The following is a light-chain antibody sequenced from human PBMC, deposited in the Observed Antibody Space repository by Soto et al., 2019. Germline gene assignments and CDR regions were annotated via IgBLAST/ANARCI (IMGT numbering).Light chain of an antibody. J-gene: IGKJ1*01. CDR1: QTISSW. CDR3: QQYNSYS. CDR2: KAS. Sequence: DIQMPQSPSTLSGSVGDRVTIICRASQTISSWLAWYQQKAGKAPKLLIYKASSLESGVPSRFSGSGSGTEFTLTISSLQPDDFATYYCQQYNSYSFGQGTKVDI. V-gene: IGKV1-5*03.